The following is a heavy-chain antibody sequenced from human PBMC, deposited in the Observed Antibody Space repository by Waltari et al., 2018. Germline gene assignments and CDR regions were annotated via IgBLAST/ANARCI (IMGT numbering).Heavy chain of an antibody. J-gene: IGHJ4*02. CDR1: GDSITNINYY. Sequence: QLQLQESGPGLVKPSETLSLTCTVSGDSITNINYYWDWIRQPPGRGLEWSGYMYFGGSFDYNQSLQSRISISVDTSKNLFSLKLSAVTAADTAVEYCARGGCERSLSFHYWGPGTLVTVSS. CDR3: ARGGCERSLSFHY. CDR2: MYFGGSF. D-gene: IGHD4-17*01. V-gene: IGHV4-39*07.